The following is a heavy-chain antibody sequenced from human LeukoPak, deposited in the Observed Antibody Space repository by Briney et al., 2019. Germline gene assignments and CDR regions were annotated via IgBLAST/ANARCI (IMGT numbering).Heavy chain of an antibody. CDR2: IRSKAYGGTA. CDR1: GFTVSNKY. Sequence: GGSLRLSCAASGFTVSNKYMTWVRQAPGKGLECVGFIRSKAYGGTADYAASVKGRFTISRDDSKSIASLQMNSLKTEDTAVYYCTRMSWELLQSYDISNYFDHWGQGTLVTVSS. J-gene: IGHJ4*02. CDR3: TRMSWELLQSYDISNYFDH. V-gene: IGHV3-49*04. D-gene: IGHD1-26*01.